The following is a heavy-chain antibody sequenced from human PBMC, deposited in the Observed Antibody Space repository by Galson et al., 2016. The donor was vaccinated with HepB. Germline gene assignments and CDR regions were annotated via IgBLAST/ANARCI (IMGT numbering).Heavy chain of an antibody. CDR3: SKDFGREVYGSSGP. V-gene: IGHV3-23*01. Sequence: PRLSCAASGFIFSIYAMNWVRQAPGKGLEWVSTIMHSGATTYYADSVRGRFTVSRDNFRNTLYLQMNNLRPEDTAVYYCSKDFGREVYGSSGPWGQGALVTVST. J-gene: IGHJ5*02. CDR2: IMHSGATT. CDR1: GFIFSIYA. D-gene: IGHD3-22*01.